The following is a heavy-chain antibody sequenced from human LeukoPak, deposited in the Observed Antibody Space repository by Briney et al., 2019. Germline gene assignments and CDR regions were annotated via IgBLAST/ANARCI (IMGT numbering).Heavy chain of an antibody. V-gene: IGHV3-23*01. Sequence: PGGSLRLSCAASGFTFSSYAMSWVRQAPGKGLEWVSAISGSGGSTYYADSVKGRFTISRDNSKNTLYLQMNSLRAEDTAVYYCEKDFKAGYYDSRGYIIDYWCQGTLVTVAS. J-gene: IGHJ4*02. D-gene: IGHD3-22*01. CDR1: GFTFSSYA. CDR2: ISGSGGST. CDR3: EKDFKAGYYDSRGYIIDY.